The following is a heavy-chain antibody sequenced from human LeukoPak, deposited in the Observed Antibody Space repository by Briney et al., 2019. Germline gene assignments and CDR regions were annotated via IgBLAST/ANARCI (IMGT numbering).Heavy chain of an antibody. D-gene: IGHD6-13*01. CDR3: AKDHVNAGRLDY. CDR2: ITGTSGRT. J-gene: IGHJ4*02. V-gene: IGHV3-23*01. Sequence: GGSLRLSCEVSGLIFSNFAMAWVRQAPGKGLEWVSLITGTSGRTYYAASVKGRFTTSRDNSKNTVYLQMDNLRAEDTALYYCAKDHVNAGRLDYWGQGTPVTVSS. CDR1: GLIFSNFA.